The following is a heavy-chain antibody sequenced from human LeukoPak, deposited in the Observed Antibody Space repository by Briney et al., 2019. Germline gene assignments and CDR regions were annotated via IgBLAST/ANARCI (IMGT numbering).Heavy chain of an antibody. V-gene: IGHV4-34*01. D-gene: IGHD1-7*01. CDR2: INHSGST. CDR3: ARELLYYYMDV. CDR1: GGSFSGYY. Sequence: SETLSLTCAVYGGSFSGYYWSWIRQPPGKGLEWIGEINHSGSTNYNPSLKSRVTISVDTSKNQFSLKLSSVTAADTAVYYCARELLYYYMDVWGKGTTVTVSS. J-gene: IGHJ6*03.